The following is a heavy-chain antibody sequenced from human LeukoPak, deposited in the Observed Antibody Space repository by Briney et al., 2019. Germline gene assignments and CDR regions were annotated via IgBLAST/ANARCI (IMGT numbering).Heavy chain of an antibody. CDR3: SRTPGSMVRGVMRRFYFDS. CDR1: GGSISSGDYY. J-gene: IGHJ4*02. D-gene: IGHD3-10*01. Sequence: SETLSLTCTVSGGSISSGDYYWSWIRQPPGKGLEWIAYMYYSGSTYYNPSLKSRVTMSADTSKNQLSLKLSSVTAADTAVYFCSRTPGSMVRGVMRRFYFDSWGQGALVTVSS. CDR2: MYYSGST. V-gene: IGHV4-30-4*02.